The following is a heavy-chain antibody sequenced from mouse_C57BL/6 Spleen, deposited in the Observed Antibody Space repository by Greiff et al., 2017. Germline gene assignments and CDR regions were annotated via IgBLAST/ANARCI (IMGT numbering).Heavy chain of an antibody. CDR1: GYTFTSYW. J-gene: IGHJ1*03. CDR3: ARSGDYVYFDV. D-gene: IGHD2-4*01. Sequence: VQLQQPGAELVRPGSSVKLSCKASGYTFTSYWMHWVKQRPIQGLEWIGNIDPSDSETHYNQKFKVKATLTVDKSSSTAYMQLSSLTSEDSAVYYCARSGDYVYFDVWGTGTTVTVSS. CDR2: IDPSDSET. V-gene: IGHV1-52*01.